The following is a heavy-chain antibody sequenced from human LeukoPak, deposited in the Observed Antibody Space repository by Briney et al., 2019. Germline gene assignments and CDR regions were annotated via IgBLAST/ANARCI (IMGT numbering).Heavy chain of an antibody. J-gene: IGHJ4*02. CDR2: IRYDGSNK. CDR3: AKDPMTTVTTTAY. V-gene: IGHV3-30*02. Sequence: GGSLRLSCAASGFTFSIYGMHWVRQAPGKGLEWVAFIRYDGSNKYYADSVKGRFTISRDNSKNTLYLQMNSLRAEDTAVYYCAKDPMTTVTTTAYWGQGTLVTVSS. D-gene: IGHD4-17*01. CDR1: GFTFSIYG.